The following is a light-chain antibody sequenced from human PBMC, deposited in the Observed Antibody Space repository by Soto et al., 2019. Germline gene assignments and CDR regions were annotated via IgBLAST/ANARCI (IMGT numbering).Light chain of an antibody. V-gene: IGKV3-20*01. J-gene: IGKJ3*01. CDR2: GAS. CDR3: QQYGRSPVT. Sequence: EIVLTQSPATLSVSPGERATLSCRASQSVSGDLAWYHHKPGQAPRLLIYGASSRATGIPDRFSGSGSGTDFTLTISRLEPEDFAVYYCQQYGRSPVTFGPGTQVY. CDR1: QSVSGD.